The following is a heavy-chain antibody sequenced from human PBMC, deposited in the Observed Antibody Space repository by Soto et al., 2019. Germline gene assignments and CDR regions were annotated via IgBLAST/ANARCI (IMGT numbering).Heavy chain of an antibody. V-gene: IGHV1-69*01. J-gene: IGHJ6*02. D-gene: IGHD1-26*01. Sequence: QVQLVQSGAVVKKPGSSVKVSCKAYGGTFSSYAISWVRPAPGQGLEWMGGVIPIFGTANYAQKFQGRVTITADEATSTAYMEMSSLRSEDTALYYCARVVAIVGGTYYGMDVWGQGTTVTVSS. CDR3: ARVVAIVGGTYYGMDV. CDR1: GGTFSSYA. CDR2: VIPIFGTA.